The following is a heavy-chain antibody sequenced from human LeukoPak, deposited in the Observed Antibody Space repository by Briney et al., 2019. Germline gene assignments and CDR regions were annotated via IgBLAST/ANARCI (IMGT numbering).Heavy chain of an antibody. V-gene: IGHV1-46*01. CDR1: GYTFTSYY. CDR3: ARGTWLQPFDY. Sequence: ASVKVSCKASGYTFTSYYMHWVRQAPGQGLEWMGIIKPSGGSTSYAQKFQGRVTMTRDTSTSTAYMELSSLRSEDTAVYYCARGTWLQPFDYWGQGTLVTVSS. D-gene: IGHD5-24*01. J-gene: IGHJ4*02. CDR2: IKPSGGST.